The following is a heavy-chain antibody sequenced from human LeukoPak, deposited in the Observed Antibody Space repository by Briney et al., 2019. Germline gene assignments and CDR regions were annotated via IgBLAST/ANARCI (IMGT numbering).Heavy chain of an antibody. CDR1: GYSISSGPY. Sequence: SETLSLTCSVSGYSISSGPYWGWIRQPPGQGLEWIASIYLGGTTYYTPSLKSRVTISVDTSKNQLSLRLSSVTAADTAVYYCATNWSDFDYWGPGTLATVSS. CDR3: ATNWSDFDY. V-gene: IGHV4-38-2*01. D-gene: IGHD1-1*01. CDR2: IYLGGTT. J-gene: IGHJ4*02.